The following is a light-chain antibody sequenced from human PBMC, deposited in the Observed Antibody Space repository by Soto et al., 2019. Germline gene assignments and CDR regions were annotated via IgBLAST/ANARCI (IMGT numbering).Light chain of an antibody. J-gene: IGKJ4*01. Sequence: DLPMTQSPSTLSASVGDRVTITCRASQSINNWLAWYQQKPGKAPKLLIYKASSLESGVPSRFSGSGSGTEFTLTISSLQPDDFATYYCQQYNDYPITFGGGTKVEIK. CDR2: KAS. V-gene: IGKV1-5*03. CDR3: QQYNDYPIT. CDR1: QSINNW.